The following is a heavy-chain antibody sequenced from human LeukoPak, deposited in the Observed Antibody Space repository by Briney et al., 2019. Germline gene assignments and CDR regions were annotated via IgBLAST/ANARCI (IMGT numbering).Heavy chain of an antibody. CDR2: ISGSGDNT. Sequence: GGSLRLSGAASGFTFYTYAMTWVRQAPGKGLEWVSSISGSGDNTYYADSVKGRFTVSRDNSKNTLYLQMNSLRAEDTAVYYCAGPGGYDFLSRFYYYYGMDVWGQGTTVTVSS. V-gene: IGHV3-23*01. CDR3: AGPGGYDFLSRFYYYYGMDV. CDR1: GFTFYTYA. D-gene: IGHD5-12*01. J-gene: IGHJ6*02.